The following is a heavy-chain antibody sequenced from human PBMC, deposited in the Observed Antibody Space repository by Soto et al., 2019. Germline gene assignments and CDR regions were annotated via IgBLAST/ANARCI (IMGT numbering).Heavy chain of an antibody. V-gene: IGHV1-8*01. CDR1: GYTFTSYD. CDR3: ASPVSLGGYYYYGMDV. Sequence: QVQLVQSGAEVKKPGASVKVSCKASGYTFTSYDINWVRQATGQGLEWMGWMNPNSGNTGYAQKFQGRVTMTRNTSISTAYMELSSLRSEDTAVYYCASPVSLGGYYYYGMDVWGQGTTVTVSS. D-gene: IGHD3-16*01. CDR2: MNPNSGNT. J-gene: IGHJ6*02.